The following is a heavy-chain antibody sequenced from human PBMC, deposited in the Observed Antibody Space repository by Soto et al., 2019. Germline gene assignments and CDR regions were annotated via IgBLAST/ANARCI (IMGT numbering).Heavy chain of an antibody. Sequence: PGGSLRLSCAASGFTFSSYSMNWVRQAPGKGLEWVSYISSSSSTIYYADSVKGRFTISRDNAKNSLYLQMNSLRAEDTAVYYCARDMEYCSGGSCYPYASHYGMDVWGQGTTVTVSS. CDR3: ARDMEYCSGGSCYPYASHYGMDV. D-gene: IGHD2-15*01. V-gene: IGHV3-48*01. CDR1: GFTFSSYS. CDR2: ISSSSSTI. J-gene: IGHJ6*02.